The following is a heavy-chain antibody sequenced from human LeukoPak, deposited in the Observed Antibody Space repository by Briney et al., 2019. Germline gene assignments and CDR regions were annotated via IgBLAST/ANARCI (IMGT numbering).Heavy chain of an antibody. J-gene: IGHJ4*02. V-gene: IGHV3-21*01. CDR1: GFTFSSYS. CDR2: ISSSSSYI. D-gene: IGHD2-15*01. CDR3: ARDYRISGGRCFDY. Sequence: GGSLRLSCAASGFTFSSYSMNWVRQAPGKGLEWVSSISSSSSYIYYADSVKGRFTISRDNAKNSLYLQMNSLRAEDTAVYYCARDYRISGGRCFDYWGQGTLVTVSS.